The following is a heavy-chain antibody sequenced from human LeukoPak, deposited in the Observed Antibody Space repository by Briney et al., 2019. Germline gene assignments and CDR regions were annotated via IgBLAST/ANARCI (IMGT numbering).Heavy chain of an antibody. CDR3: AKGSSSWYVSY. J-gene: IGHJ4*02. CDR1: GFTFGSYG. CDR2: IRYDGSNK. Sequence: GGSLRLSCAASGFTFGSYGMHWVRQAPGKGLEWVAFIRYDGSNKYYADSVKGRFTISRDNSKNTLYLQMNSLRAEDTAVYYCAKGSSSWYVSYWGQGTLVTVSS. V-gene: IGHV3-30*02. D-gene: IGHD6-13*01.